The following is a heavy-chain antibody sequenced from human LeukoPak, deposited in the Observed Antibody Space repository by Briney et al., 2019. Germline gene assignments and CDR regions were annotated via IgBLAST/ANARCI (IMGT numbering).Heavy chain of an antibody. J-gene: IGHJ6*02. CDR2: INPSGGST. CDR3: AIAAATGYYYYYGMDV. D-gene: IGHD6-13*01. V-gene: IGHV1-46*03. Sequence: ASVKVSCKASGYTFTSYYMHWVRQAPGQGLEWMGIINPSGGSTSYAQKFQGRVTMTRDTSTSTVYMELSSLRSEDTAVYYCAIAAATGYYYYYGMDVWGQGTPVTVSS. CDR1: GYTFTSYY.